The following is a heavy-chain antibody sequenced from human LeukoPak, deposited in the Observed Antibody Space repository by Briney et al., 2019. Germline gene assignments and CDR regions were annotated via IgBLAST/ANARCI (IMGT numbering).Heavy chain of an antibody. V-gene: IGHV4-34*01. CDR2: INHSGST. J-gene: IGHJ3*02. Sequence: SETLSLTCTVSGGSISSYYWSWIRQPPGKGLEWIGEINHSGSTNYNPSLKSRVTISVDTSKNQFSLKLSSVTAADTAVYYCARGKPAALGAFDIWGQGTMVTVSS. CDR3: ARGKPAALGAFDI. D-gene: IGHD2-2*01. CDR1: GGSISSYY.